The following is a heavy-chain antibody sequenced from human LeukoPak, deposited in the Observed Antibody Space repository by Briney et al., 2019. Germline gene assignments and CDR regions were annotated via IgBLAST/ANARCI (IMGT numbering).Heavy chain of an antibody. Sequence: ASVKVSCKASGYTFTGYYMHWVRQAPGQGLEWMGWINPNSGGTNYAQKFQGRVTMTRDTSISTAYMELSRLRSDDTAVYYCVRALRIVVVPAAMGLGYWGQGTLVTVSS. CDR1: GYTFTGYY. CDR2: INPNSGGT. CDR3: VRALRIVVVPAAMGLGY. J-gene: IGHJ4*02. D-gene: IGHD2-2*01. V-gene: IGHV1-2*02.